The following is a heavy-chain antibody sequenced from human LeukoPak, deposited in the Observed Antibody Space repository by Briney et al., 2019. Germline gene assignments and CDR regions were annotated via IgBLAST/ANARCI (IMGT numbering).Heavy chain of an antibody. CDR2: ISSGSSYI. Sequence: GGSLRLSCAVSGFTFRFYNMNWVRQAPGKGLEWVSSISSGSSYIYYADSVKGRFTISRDNAKNSLYLQMNSLRAEDTAVYYCAKDLDYGDEYYFDYWGQGTLVTVSS. J-gene: IGHJ4*02. CDR1: GFTFRFYN. D-gene: IGHD4-17*01. CDR3: AKDLDYGDEYYFDY. V-gene: IGHV3-21*06.